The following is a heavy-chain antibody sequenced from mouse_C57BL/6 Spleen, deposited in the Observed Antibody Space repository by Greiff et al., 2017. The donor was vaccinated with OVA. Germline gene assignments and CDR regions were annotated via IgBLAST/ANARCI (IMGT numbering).Heavy chain of an antibody. J-gene: IGHJ1*03. CDR3: ARWFYQGYFDV. D-gene: IGHD2-1*01. CDR2: SNPNNGGT. Sequence: VQLKQSGPELVKPGASVKIPCKASGYTFTDYNMDWVKQSHGKSLEWIGDSNPNNGGTIYNQKFKGKATLTVDKSSSTAYMELRSLTSEDTAVYYCARWFYQGYFDVWGTGTTVTVSS. V-gene: IGHV1-18*01. CDR1: GYTFTDYN.